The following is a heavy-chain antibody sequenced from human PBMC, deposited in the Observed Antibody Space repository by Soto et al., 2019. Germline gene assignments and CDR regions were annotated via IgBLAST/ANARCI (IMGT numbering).Heavy chain of an antibody. V-gene: IGHV1-3*01. D-gene: IGHD6-13*01. CDR2: INAGNGNT. CDR1: GYTFTSYA. J-gene: IGHJ6*02. CDR3: ARVYSSSWYGYYYYGMDV. Sequence: EASVKVSCKASGYTFTSYAMHWVRQAPGQRLEWMGWINAGNGNTKYSQKFQGRVTITRDTSASTAYMELSSLRSEDTAVYYCARVYSSSWYGYYYYGMDVWGQGTTVTVSS.